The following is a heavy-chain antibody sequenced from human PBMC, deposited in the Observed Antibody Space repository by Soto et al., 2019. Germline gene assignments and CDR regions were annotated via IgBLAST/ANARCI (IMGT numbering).Heavy chain of an antibody. CDR2: INPYNGNT. Sequence: ASVKVSCKASGYTFNTYGITWVRQAPGQGLEWMGWINPYNGNTKFARKFQGRVTMTRNTSISTAYMELSSLRSEDTAVYYCARGLYGGAAFDIWGQGTMVTVSS. J-gene: IGHJ3*02. D-gene: IGHD4-17*01. CDR3: ARGLYGGAAFDI. CDR1: GYTFNTYG. V-gene: IGHV1-8*02.